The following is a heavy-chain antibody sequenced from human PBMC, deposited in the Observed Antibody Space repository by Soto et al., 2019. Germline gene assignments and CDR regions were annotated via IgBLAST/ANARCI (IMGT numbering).Heavy chain of an antibody. D-gene: IGHD1-7*01. CDR2: ITASGGTT. CDR1: GFTFSSYS. J-gene: IGHJ3*02. CDR3: AKDIEVNWNYDAFHI. V-gene: IGHV3-23*01. Sequence: EVKLLESGGGVVQPGGSLRLSCAASGFTFSSYSMSWVRQAPGKGLEWVSHITASGGTTYYADSVKGRFTISRDSSRGTLYLQMNSLRAEDTALDYCAKDIEVNWNYDAFHIWCQGTMFTVS.